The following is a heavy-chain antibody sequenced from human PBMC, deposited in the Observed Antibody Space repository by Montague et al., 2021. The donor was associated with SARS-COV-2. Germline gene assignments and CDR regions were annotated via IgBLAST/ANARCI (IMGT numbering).Heavy chain of an antibody. CDR1: GDSINTGNFY. D-gene: IGHD1-1*01. CDR3: ARGFTTGFYPYWFDL. V-gene: IGHV4-61*02. Sequence: TLSLTCTVSGDSINTGNFYWSWIRQPAGKQLEWIGRIFKSGTANYNPPLKGQVTITMDTSKNEFPLKLRYVTAADTAMYFCARGFTTGFYPYWFDLWGQGALVTVSS. J-gene: IGHJ5*02. CDR2: IFKSGTA.